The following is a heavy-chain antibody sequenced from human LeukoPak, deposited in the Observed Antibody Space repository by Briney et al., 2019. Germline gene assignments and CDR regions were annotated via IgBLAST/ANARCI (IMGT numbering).Heavy chain of an antibody. V-gene: IGHV4-34*01. CDR1: GGSFSGYY. CDR2: INLSGST. D-gene: IGHD2-21*01. J-gene: IGHJ6*04. CDR3: ARGRLFIGSLRIYGMDV. Sequence: SETLSLTCAVYGGSFSGYYWSWIRQPPGKGLEWIGEINLSGSTNYNPSLKSRVTISVDTSKNQFSLKLSSVTAADTAVYYCARGRLFIGSLRIYGMDVWGKGTTVTVSS.